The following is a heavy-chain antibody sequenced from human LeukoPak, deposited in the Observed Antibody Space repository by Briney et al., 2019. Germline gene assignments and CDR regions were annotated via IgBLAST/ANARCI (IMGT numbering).Heavy chain of an antibody. J-gene: IGHJ3*02. CDR3: ARHRKVLIITFPDAFDI. V-gene: IGHV4-59*08. CDR2: IYYSGST. D-gene: IGHD4/OR15-4a*01. Sequence: ESSETLSLTCTVSGGSISSYYWSWIRQPPGKGLEWIGYIYYSGSTNYNPSLKSRVTISVDTSKNQFSLKLSSVTAADTAVYYCARHRKVLIITFPDAFDIWGQGTMVTVSS. CDR1: GGSISSYY.